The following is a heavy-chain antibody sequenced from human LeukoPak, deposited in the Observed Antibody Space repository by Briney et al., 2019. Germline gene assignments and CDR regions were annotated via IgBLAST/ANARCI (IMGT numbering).Heavy chain of an antibody. V-gene: IGHV3-30*18. D-gene: IGHD5-12*01. CDR2: ISYDGNNK. CDR1: GFTFSSYG. CDR3: AKGTLGATIYYYYGMDV. J-gene: IGHJ6*04. Sequence: GRSLRLSCAASGFTFSSYGMHWVRQTPGKGLEWVAVISYDGNNKYYVDSVKGRFTISRDNSNNTLYLQMNSLRAEDTAVYYCAKGTLGATIYYYYGMDVWGKGTTVTVSS.